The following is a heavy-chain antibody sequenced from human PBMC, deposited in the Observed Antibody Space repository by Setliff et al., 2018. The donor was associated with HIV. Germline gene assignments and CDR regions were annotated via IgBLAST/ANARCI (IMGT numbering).Heavy chain of an antibody. J-gene: IGHJ5*02. V-gene: IGHV4-39*02. D-gene: IGHD2-21*01. CDR1: GGSISSRDYY. Sequence: SETLSLTCTVSGGSISSRDYYWGWIRQPPGKGLEWIGSVYYSGGTYYNPSLKSRVTISVDTSKNHFSLRLSSVTAADTAVYYCSRSYCGGDCSLVVDTNWFDPWGQGTLVTVSS. CDR3: SRSYCGGDCSLVVDTNWFDP. CDR2: VYYSGGT.